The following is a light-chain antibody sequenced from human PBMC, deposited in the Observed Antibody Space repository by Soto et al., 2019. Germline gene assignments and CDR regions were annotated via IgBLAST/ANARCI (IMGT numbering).Light chain of an antibody. V-gene: IGLV1-40*01. CDR1: SPNIGAGYD. CDR2: GNT. CDR3: QSHDSSLHASV. Sequence: QLVLTQPPSVSGAPGQRVTISCTGSSPNIGAGYDVHWYLQLPGTAPKLLIYGNTNRPSGVPDRFSGSKSGSSASLAITGLQAEEEADYYCQSHDSSLHASVFGTGTKLTVL. J-gene: IGLJ1*01.